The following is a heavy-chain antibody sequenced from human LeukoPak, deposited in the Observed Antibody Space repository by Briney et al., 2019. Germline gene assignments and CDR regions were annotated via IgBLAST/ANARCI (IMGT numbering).Heavy chain of an antibody. J-gene: IGHJ4*02. Sequence: GGSLRLSCAASGFSFSSYSMNWVRQAPGKGLEWVSYISTTGSPIYYADSVKGRFTISRDNAKNSLYLQMNSLRAEDTAVYYCARTSSNWGRGTLVTVPS. CDR3: ARTSSN. CDR1: GFSFSSYS. CDR2: ISTTGSPI. V-gene: IGHV3-48*04.